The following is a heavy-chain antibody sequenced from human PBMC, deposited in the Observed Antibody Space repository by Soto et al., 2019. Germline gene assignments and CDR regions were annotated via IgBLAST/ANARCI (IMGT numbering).Heavy chain of an antibody. D-gene: IGHD5-12*01. CDR2: IYYSGST. CDR1: GGSISSYY. Sequence: PSETLSLTCTVSGGSISSYYWSWIRQPPGKGLEWIGYIYYSGSTNYNPSLKSRVTISVDTSKNQFSLKLSSVTAADTAVYYCARDRLLNYFDYWGQGTLVTVSS. V-gene: IGHV4-59*01. CDR3: ARDRLLNYFDY. J-gene: IGHJ4*02.